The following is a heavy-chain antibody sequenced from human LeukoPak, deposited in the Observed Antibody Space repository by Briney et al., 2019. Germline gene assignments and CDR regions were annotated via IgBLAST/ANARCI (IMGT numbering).Heavy chain of an antibody. Sequence: PSETLSLTCTVSGGSISSSGYYWGWIRQPPGKGLEWIGTIYYSGSTYYNPSLKSRVTISVDTSKNQFSLKLNSVTAADTAVYYCARTEVVGATTSFDYWGQGTLVTVSS. CDR1: GGSISSSGYY. D-gene: IGHD1-26*01. CDR3: ARTEVVGATTSFDY. V-gene: IGHV4-39*01. CDR2: IYYSGST. J-gene: IGHJ4*02.